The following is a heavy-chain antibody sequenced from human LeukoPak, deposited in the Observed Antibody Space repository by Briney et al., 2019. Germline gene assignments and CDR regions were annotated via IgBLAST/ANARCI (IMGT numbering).Heavy chain of an antibody. V-gene: IGHV3-48*01. D-gene: IGHD6-19*01. J-gene: IGHJ4*02. Sequence: GGSLRLSCAASGFTFSSYGMHWVRQAPGKGLEWVSYISSSSSTIYYADSVKGRFTISRDNAKNSLYLQLNSLRVEDTAMYYCARSVEGNFDQWGQGTLVTVSS. CDR2: ISSSSSTI. CDR3: ARSVEGNFDQ. CDR1: GFTFSSYG.